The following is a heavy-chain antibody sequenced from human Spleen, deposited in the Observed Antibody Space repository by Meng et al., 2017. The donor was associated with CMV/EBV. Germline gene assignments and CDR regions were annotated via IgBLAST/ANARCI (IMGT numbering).Heavy chain of an antibody. CDR1: GGSISSSSYY. CDR3: ARDGSLGVGTQWELLPVFDY. D-gene: IGHD1-26*01. CDR2: IYYSGST. J-gene: IGHJ4*02. V-gene: IGHV4-39*07. Sequence: QLQLQESGPGLVKPSETLSLTRTVSGGSISSSSYYWGWIRQPPGKGLEWIGSIYYSGSTYYNPSLKSRVTISVDTSKNQFSLKLSSVTAADTAVYYCARDGSLGVGTQWELLPVFDYLGQGTLGTVAS.